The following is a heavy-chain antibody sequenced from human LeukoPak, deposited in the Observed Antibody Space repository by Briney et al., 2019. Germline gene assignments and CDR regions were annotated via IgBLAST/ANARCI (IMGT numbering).Heavy chain of an antibody. D-gene: IGHD6-19*01. Sequence: GGSLRLSCAVSGFSFSDYGMSWVRQAPGKGLEWVALISYDGSNKYYADSVKGRFTISRDNSKNTLYLQMNSLRAEDTAVYYCARLKAVAGMNLPTDYWGQGTLVTVSS. V-gene: IGHV3-30*03. CDR2: ISYDGSNK. CDR3: ARLKAVAGMNLPTDY. J-gene: IGHJ4*02. CDR1: GFSFSDYG.